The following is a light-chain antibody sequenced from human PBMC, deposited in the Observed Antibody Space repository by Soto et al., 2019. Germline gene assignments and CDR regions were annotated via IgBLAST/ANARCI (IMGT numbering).Light chain of an antibody. CDR3: QQRDYWQVT. CDR2: DVS. V-gene: IGKV3-11*01. J-gene: IGKJ5*01. Sequence: EIVLTQSPVTLSLSPGERATLSCRASQSVSGYLAWYQQKPGQAPRLLIYDVSNRATGIPARFSGSGSGTDFTLTISSLEPEDFAIYYRQQRDYWQVTFGQGTRLEIK. CDR1: QSVSGY.